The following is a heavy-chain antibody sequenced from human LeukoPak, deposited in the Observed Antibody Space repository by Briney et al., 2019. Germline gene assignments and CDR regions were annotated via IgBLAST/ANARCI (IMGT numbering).Heavy chain of an antibody. V-gene: IGHV4-4*07. Sequence: PSETLSLTCTVSGGSIRSYYWTGIRQPAGKGPEWMGRIHVSGSTNYNPSLKSRVNMSVDTPKNHFSLKLNAVTAADTAVYYCARVTDPRYNWFDPCGQETLVTVSS. CDR2: IHVSGST. CDR3: ARVTDPRYNWFDP. CDR1: GGSIRSYY. D-gene: IGHD2-21*02. J-gene: IGHJ5*02.